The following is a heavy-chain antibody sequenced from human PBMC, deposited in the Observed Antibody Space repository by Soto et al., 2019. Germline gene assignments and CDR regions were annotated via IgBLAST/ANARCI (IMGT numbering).Heavy chain of an antibody. CDR3: AKDPPLAVAAQSVDAFDI. CDR2: ITASGSRT. CDR1: GFIFIKYP. V-gene: IGHV3-23*01. J-gene: IGHJ3*02. Sequence: GGSLRLSCVGSGFIFIKYPMSWVRQAPGKGLEWVSSITASGSRTYYADSVTGRFTISRDNSKNTLYLQMNSLRAEDTDVYYCAKDPPLAVAAQSVDAFDIWGQVTIVTVSS. D-gene: IGHD6-19*01.